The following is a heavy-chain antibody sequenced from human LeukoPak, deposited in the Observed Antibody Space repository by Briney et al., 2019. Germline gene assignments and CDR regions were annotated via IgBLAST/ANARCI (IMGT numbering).Heavy chain of an antibody. CDR1: GYTFTTYW. V-gene: IGHV5-51*01. CDR3: TRSPRDGYHDAFDI. Sequence: PGESLKISCKGSGYTFTTYWIAWVRQMPGEGLEWMGIIYPGDSETRYSPSFQGQVTISADKSITIAYLQWGSLKASDTAMYYCTRSPRDGYHDAFDIWGQGTMVTVFS. J-gene: IGHJ3*02. CDR2: IYPGDSET. D-gene: IGHD5-24*01.